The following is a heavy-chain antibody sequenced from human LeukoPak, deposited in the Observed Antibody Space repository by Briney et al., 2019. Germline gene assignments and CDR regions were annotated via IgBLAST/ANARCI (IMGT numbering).Heavy chain of an antibody. CDR3: ARGVVVAATSDGWFDP. J-gene: IGHJ5*02. CDR2: INPNSGGT. D-gene: IGHD2-15*01. Sequence: ASVKVSCNASGYTFTGYYMHWVRQAPGQGLEWMGWINPNSGGTNYAQKFQGRVTMTRDTSVSTAYMELSRLRSDDTAVYYCARGVVVAATSDGWFDPWGQGTLVTVSS. CDR1: GYTFTGYY. V-gene: IGHV1-2*02.